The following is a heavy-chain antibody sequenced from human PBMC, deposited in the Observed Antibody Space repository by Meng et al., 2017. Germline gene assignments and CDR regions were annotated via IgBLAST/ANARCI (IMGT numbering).Heavy chain of an antibody. CDR1: GDSVSSNSAA. Sequence: QIQLQQSGPGLVKPSPTLSLICAISGDSVSSNSAAWNWIRQSPSRGLEWLGSAYYRSKWYHDYAESVKSRISIDPDTSKNQFSLQLRSVTPEDSAVYYCARGSYSFDSWGQRTLVTVPS. D-gene: IGHD1-26*01. CDR2: AYYRSKWYH. V-gene: IGHV6-1*01. J-gene: IGHJ4*02. CDR3: ARGSYSFDS.